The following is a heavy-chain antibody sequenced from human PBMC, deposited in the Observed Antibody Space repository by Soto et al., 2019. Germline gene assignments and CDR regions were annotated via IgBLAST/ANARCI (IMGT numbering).Heavy chain of an antibody. J-gene: IGHJ6*02. CDR1: GFTFRNYN. CDR2: ISGASGTI. V-gene: IGHV3-48*01. D-gene: IGHD2-15*01. Sequence: EVQLVESGGGLVQPGGSLRLSCAASGFTFRNYNMNWVRQAPGKGLEWLSYISGASGTIYYADSMQGRFTISRDNAKKALYLQMNSMRAEDTAMYYCACDSGYGYGMDVWGQGTTVTVSS. CDR3: ACDSGYGYGMDV.